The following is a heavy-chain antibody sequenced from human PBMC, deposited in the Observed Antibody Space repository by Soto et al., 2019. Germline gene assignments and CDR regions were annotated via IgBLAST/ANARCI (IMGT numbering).Heavy chain of an antibody. CDR1: GFNFNIHA. D-gene: IGHD3-22*01. J-gene: IGHJ4*02. CDR3: ASGAPFYYDTRRY. CDR2: MSPGGNSQ. V-gene: IGHV3-30-3*01. Sequence: PGGSLRLSCAAPGFNFNIHALHWIRQAPGEGLEWVAVMSPGGNSQYYADSVKGRFTISRDTSKSTLYLQMTSLRPEDTAVYYCASGAPFYYDTRRYWGQGTLVTRSS.